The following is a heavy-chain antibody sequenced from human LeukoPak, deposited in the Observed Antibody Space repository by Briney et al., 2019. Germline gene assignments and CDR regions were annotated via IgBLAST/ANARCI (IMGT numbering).Heavy chain of an antibody. Sequence: PSETLSLTRAVSGYSISSGYYWGWIRQPPGKGLEWIGSIYHSGSTYYNPSLKSRVTISVDTSKNQFSLKLSSVTAADTAVYYCARGEMATMRYWGQGTLVTVSS. J-gene: IGHJ4*02. D-gene: IGHD5-24*01. CDR1: GYSISSGYY. V-gene: IGHV4-38-2*01. CDR3: ARGEMATMRY. CDR2: IYHSGST.